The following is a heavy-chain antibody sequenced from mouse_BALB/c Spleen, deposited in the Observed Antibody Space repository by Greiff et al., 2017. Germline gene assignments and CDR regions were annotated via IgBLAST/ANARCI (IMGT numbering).Heavy chain of an antibody. CDR2: INPSNGRT. CDR3: ASGGSSPAWFAY. CDR1: GYTFTSYW. V-gene: IGHV1S81*02. Sequence: QVQLQQPGAELVKPGASVKLSCKASGYTFTSYWMHWVKQRPGQGLEWIGEINPSNGRTNYNEKFKSKATLTVDESSSTAYMQLSSLTSEDSAVYYCASGGSSPAWFAYWGQGTLVTVSA. D-gene: IGHD1-1*01. J-gene: IGHJ3*01.